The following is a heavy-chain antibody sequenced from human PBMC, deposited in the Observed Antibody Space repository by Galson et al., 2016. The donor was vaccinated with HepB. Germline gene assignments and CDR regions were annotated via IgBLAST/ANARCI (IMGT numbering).Heavy chain of an antibody. J-gene: IGHJ4*02. CDR1: GFSFSNSG. V-gene: IGHV3-23*01. D-gene: IGHD3-16*01. CDR2: ITRGGDDT. CDR3: GKHGGFDY. Sequence: SLRLSCAASGFSFSNSGMSWVRQAPGRGLEWVSGITRGGDDTHYADFVKGRFTISRDNSKNTLYLYMNNLTAGDTAIYYCGKHGGFDYWGQGALVTVSS.